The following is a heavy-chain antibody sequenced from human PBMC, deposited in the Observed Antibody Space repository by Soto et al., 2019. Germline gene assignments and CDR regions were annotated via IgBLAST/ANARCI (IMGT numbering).Heavy chain of an antibody. CDR2: ISDDGSNT. D-gene: IGHD3-3*01. CDR3: AREVYYDLWSGFNPHPYYFDA. Sequence: QVQLVESGGGVVQPGRSLRLSCAASGFTFSRHTMHWVRQAPGKGLEWVAAISDDGSNTYYADSVKGRFTISRDNSKKTLYLQMNSLISEDTAVHHCAREVYYDLWSGFNPHPYYFDAWGQGTLVTVSS. V-gene: IGHV3-30-3*01. CDR1: GFTFSRHT. J-gene: IGHJ4*02.